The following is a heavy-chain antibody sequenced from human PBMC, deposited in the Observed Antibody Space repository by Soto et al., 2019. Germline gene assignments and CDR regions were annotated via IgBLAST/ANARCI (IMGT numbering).Heavy chain of an antibody. CDR2: ISTDNSNT. CDR3: ARSIGLPPVVGYFFDY. J-gene: IGHJ4*02. D-gene: IGHD6-19*01. Sequence: QVQLVQSGAEVKKPGASVKVSCKASGYIFSNYGFTWVRQAPGLGLEWMGWISTDNSNTNYAQRFQGRVTMTTDTSTNTAYMELRNLRSDDTAVYFCARSIGLPPVVGYFFDYWGQGTLVTVSS. CDR1: GYIFSNYG. V-gene: IGHV1-18*01.